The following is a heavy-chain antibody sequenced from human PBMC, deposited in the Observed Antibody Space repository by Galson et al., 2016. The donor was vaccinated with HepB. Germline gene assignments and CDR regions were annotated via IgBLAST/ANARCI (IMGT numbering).Heavy chain of an antibody. V-gene: IGHV3-33*01. Sequence: SLRLSCAASGFTFSSYGMHWVRQAPGKGLEWVAVIWYDGGNKYYADSVKGRFTISRDNSKNTLYLQMNSLRAEDTAVYYCARVGVPAAMGFRVYYFDYWGQGTLVTVSS. CDR1: GFTFSSYG. CDR3: ARVGVPAAMGFRVYYFDY. D-gene: IGHD2-2*01. J-gene: IGHJ4*02. CDR2: IWYDGGNK.